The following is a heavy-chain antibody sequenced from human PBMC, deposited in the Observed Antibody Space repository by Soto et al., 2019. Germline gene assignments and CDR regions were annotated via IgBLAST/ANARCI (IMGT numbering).Heavy chain of an antibody. V-gene: IGHV3-30*09. Sequence: GGSLRLSCEASGFIFRNYAIHWVRQAPGKGLEWLAIISYDGSNTYFADSVKGRFAISRDNSRNTVYLQMNSLRPEDTAVYYCARRNSWWELDSWGQGTQVTVSS. CDR3: ARRNSWWELDS. D-gene: IGHD1-26*01. CDR1: GFIFRNYA. J-gene: IGHJ4*02. CDR2: ISYDGSNT.